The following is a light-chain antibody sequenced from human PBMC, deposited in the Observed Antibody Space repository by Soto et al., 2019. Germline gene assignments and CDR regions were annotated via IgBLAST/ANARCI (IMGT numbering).Light chain of an antibody. CDR1: QSVSSGY. CDR2: ATS. CDR3: PRHGRSPLIT. Sequence: EIVLTQSPGALSLSPGERATLSCRASQSVSSGYLAWYQQKPGQAPRLLIFATSRRATGIPDRFSGGGSGTDFTLTLSKLEPEDVALYYCPRHGRSPLITFGQGTRLEIK. J-gene: IGKJ5*01. V-gene: IGKV3-20*01.